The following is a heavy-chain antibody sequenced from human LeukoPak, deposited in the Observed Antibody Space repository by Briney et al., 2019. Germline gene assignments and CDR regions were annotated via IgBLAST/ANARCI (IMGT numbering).Heavy chain of an antibody. CDR1: GGTFSSYA. D-gene: IGHD3-3*01. J-gene: IGHJ3*02. V-gene: IGHV1-69*05. CDR2: IIPIFGTA. Sequence: GASVKVSCKASGGTFSSYAISWVRQAPGQGLEWMGGIIPIFGTANYAQKFQGRVTITTDESTSTAYMELSSLRSEDTAVYYCAREGRRFLDPAAGNAFDIWGQGTMVTVSS. CDR3: AREGRRFLDPAAGNAFDI.